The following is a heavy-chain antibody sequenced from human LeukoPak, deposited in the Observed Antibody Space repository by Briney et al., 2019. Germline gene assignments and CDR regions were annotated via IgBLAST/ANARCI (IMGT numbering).Heavy chain of an antibody. Sequence: ASVKVSCKASGYTFTGYYMHWVRQAPAQGLEWMGIINPSGGSTSYAQKFQGRVTMTRDMSTSTVYMELTSLRSDDTAVYYCARRVDSTSGRAWGHDAFDIWGRGTMVTVS. CDR2: INPSGGST. V-gene: IGHV1-46*01. J-gene: IGHJ3*02. CDR1: GYTFTGYY. CDR3: ARRVDSTSGRAWGHDAFDI. D-gene: IGHD2/OR15-2a*01.